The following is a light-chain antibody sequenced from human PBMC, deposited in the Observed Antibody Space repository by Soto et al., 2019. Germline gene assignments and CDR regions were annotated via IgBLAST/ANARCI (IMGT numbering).Light chain of an antibody. CDR2: GTS. J-gene: IGKJ5*01. V-gene: IGKV1D-16*01. Sequence: DIQMTQSTSSLSASVGVRVTITCRARQGIRNLSVWYQQKPEKAPKSLIYGTSNLESGVPSRFSGSGSGTDYTLTISSLQPEDFATYYCQQYDSYPSTVGQGTRLEIK. CDR1: QGIRNL. CDR3: QQYDSYPST.